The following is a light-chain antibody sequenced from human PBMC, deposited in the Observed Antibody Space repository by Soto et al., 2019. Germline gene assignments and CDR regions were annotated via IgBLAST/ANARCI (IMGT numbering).Light chain of an antibody. CDR3: SSYAGSNNSHVV. J-gene: IGLJ2*01. CDR1: SSDVGGYNY. Sequence: QSALTQPPSASGSPGQSVTISCTGTSSDVGGYNYVSWYQQHPGKAPKLMTYEVSKRPSGVPDRFSGSKSGNTASLTVSGLQAEDEADYYCSSYAGSNNSHVVFGGGTKLTVL. V-gene: IGLV2-8*01. CDR2: EVS.